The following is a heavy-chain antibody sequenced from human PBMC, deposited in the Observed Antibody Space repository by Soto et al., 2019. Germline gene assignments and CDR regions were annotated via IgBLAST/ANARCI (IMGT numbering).Heavy chain of an antibody. J-gene: IGHJ5*02. D-gene: IGHD2-2*02. V-gene: IGHV3-11*06. CDR1: GFTFSDYY. Sequence: GGSLRLSCSASGFTFSDYYMSWIRQAPGKGLEWISYISSDTSSTRYADSVKGRFTISRDNAKNSLYLQMNGLRAEDTAVYYCVRDSSDIAVVPAAIEGARAPWGQGTLVTVSS. CDR3: VRDSSDIAVVPAAIEGARAP. CDR2: ISSDTSST.